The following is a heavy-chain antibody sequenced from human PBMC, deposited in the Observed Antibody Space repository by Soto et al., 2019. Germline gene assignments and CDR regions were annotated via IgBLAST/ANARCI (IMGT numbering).Heavy chain of an antibody. D-gene: IGHD1-1*01. CDR2: ISYDGSNK. Sequence: QVQLVESGGGVVQPGRYLRLSCAASGFTFSNNAMDWVRQAPGKGLEWVAVISYDGSNKYIAEYVTGRFTISRDNSKNTLFLQMNSLRAEDKAVYYCARGTTTSAFSAMDVWGQGTTVTVSS. CDR3: ARGTTTSAFSAMDV. V-gene: IGHV3-30-3*01. CDR1: GFTFSNNA. J-gene: IGHJ6*02.